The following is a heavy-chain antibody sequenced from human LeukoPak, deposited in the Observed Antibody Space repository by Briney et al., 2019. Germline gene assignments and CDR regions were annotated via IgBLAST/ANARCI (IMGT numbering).Heavy chain of an antibody. V-gene: IGHV3-66*01. D-gene: IGHD6-6*01. CDR2: IYSGGST. J-gene: IGHJ5*02. Sequence: GGSLRLSCAAYTFTVSSNYMSWVRQAPGKGLVWVSVIYSGGSTYYADSVKGRFTISRDNSKNTLYLQMNSLRAEDTAVYYCARGSSSFGLNWFDPWGQGTLVTVSS. CDR1: TFTVSSNY. CDR3: ARGSSSFGLNWFDP.